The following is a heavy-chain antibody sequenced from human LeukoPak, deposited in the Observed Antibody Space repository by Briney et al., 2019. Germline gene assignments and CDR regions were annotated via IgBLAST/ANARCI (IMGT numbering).Heavy chain of an antibody. J-gene: IGHJ4*02. V-gene: IGHV3-23*01. Sequence: HPGGSLRLSCAASGFTFSTYAMSWVRQAPGKGLEWVSAISGTGNSPYYGDSVKGRFTISRDNSKNTLYLQMNSLRAEDTAVYYCAKIVAISGRPREGFDYWGQGTLVTVSS. CDR3: AKIVAISGRPREGFDY. D-gene: IGHD1-26*01. CDR1: GFTFSTYA. CDR2: ISGTGNSP.